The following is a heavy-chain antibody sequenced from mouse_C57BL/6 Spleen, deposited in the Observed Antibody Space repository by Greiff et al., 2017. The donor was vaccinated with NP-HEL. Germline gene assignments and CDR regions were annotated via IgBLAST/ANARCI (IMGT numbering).Heavy chain of an antibody. V-gene: IGHV1-26*01. CDR1: GYTFTDYY. CDR2: INPNNGGT. CDR3: ASEAGTAQATNY. D-gene: IGHD3-1*01. J-gene: IGHJ2*01. Sequence: EVKLMESGPELVKPGASVKISCKASGYTFTDYYMNWVKQSHGKSLEWIGDINPNNGGTSYNQKFKGKATLTVDKSSSTAYMELRSLTSEDSAVYYCASEAGTAQATNYWGQGTTLTVSS.